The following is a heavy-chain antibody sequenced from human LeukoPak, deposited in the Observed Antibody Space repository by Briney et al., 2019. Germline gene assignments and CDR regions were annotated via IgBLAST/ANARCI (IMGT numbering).Heavy chain of an antibody. D-gene: IGHD5-18*01. V-gene: IGHV3-21*04. J-gene: IGHJ4*02. Sequence: GGSLRLSCAASGFTFSIYSVTWVRQAPGKGLEWVASISSTSSYIYYADSVRGRFTISRDNAKNSLYLQMNSLRAEDTALYYCARDLTPWSSYGSFDYWGQGTLVTVSS. CDR1: GFTFSIYS. CDR3: ARDLTPWSSYGSFDY. CDR2: ISSTSSYI.